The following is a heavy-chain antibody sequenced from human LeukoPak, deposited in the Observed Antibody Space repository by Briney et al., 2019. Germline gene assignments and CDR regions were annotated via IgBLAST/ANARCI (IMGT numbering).Heavy chain of an antibody. CDR2: ISAYNGNT. J-gene: IGHJ4*02. V-gene: IGHV1-18*01. CDR1: GYTFTSYG. D-gene: IGHD6-19*01. Sequence: ASVKVSCKASGYTFTSYGISWVRQAPGQGLEWMGWISAYNGNTKYAQKLQGRVTMTTDTSTSTAYMELRGLRSDDTAVYYCARVYDGFSSGWYYFDYWGQGALVTVSS. CDR3: ARVYDGFSSGWYYFDY.